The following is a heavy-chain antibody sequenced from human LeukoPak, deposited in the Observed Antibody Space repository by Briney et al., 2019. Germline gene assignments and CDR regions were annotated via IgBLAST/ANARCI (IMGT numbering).Heavy chain of an antibody. CDR3: ARETAVAGDIGFIDY. CDR2: INPSGGST. J-gene: IGHJ4*02. V-gene: IGHV1-46*01. Sequence: ASVKVSCKASGYTFTSYYMHWVRQAPGQGLEWMGIINPSGGSTSYAQKFQGRVTMTRDMSTSTVYMELSSLRSEDTAVYYCARETAVAGDIGFIDYWGQGTLVTVSS. CDR1: GYTFTSYY. D-gene: IGHD6-19*01.